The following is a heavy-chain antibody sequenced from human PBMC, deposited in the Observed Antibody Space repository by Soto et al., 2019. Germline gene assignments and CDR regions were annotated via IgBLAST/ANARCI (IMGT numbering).Heavy chain of an antibody. CDR2: TYYRSKWYN. J-gene: IGHJ5*02. V-gene: IGHV6-1*01. CDR3: ARGLRIQLWLNNWFDP. Sequence: SRTLSLPCGISGDSVSSHSAAWNWIGPSPSRGLEWLGRTYYRSKWYNDYAVSVKSRITINPDTSKNQFSLQLNSVTPEDTAVYYCARGLRIQLWLNNWFDPWGQGTLVTVSA. D-gene: IGHD5-18*01. CDR1: GDSVSSHSAA.